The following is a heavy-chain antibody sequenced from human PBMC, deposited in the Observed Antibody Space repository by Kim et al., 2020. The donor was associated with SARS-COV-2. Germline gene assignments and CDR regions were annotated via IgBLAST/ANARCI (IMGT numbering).Heavy chain of an antibody. CDR1: GFTFSSYG. V-gene: IGHV3-30*18. CDR3: ANGRAPSENSGWLYYYYYYGMDV. CDR2: ISYDGSNK. J-gene: IGHJ6*02. D-gene: IGHD6-19*01. Sequence: GGSLRLSCAASGFTFSSYGMHWVRQAPGKGLEWVAVISYDGSNKYYADSVKGRFTISRDNSKNTLYLQMNSLRAEDTAVYYCANGRAPSENSGWLYYYYYYGMDVWGQGTTVTVSS.